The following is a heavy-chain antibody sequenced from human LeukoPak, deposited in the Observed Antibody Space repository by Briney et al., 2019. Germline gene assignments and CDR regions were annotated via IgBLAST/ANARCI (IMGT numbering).Heavy chain of an antibody. CDR2: IYYSGST. CDR3: ARQAYGYYFDY. Sequence: SETLSLTCTVSGGSISSSSYYWGWIRQPPGKGLEWIGSIYYSGSTYYNPSLKSRVTISVDTSKNQFSLKLSSVTAADTAVYYCARQAYGYYFDYWGQGTLVTVSS. CDR1: GGSISSSSYY. J-gene: IGHJ4*02. V-gene: IGHV4-39*01. D-gene: IGHD5-18*01.